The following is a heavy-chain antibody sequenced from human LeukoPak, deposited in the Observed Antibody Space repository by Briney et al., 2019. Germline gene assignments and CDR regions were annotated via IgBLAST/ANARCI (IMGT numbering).Heavy chain of an antibody. V-gene: IGHV4-61*02. CDR1: GGSIGSGSYY. D-gene: IGHD3-10*01. CDR3: VRRSSWFGEYYFDF. J-gene: IGHJ4*02. Sequence: PSETLSLTCTLSGGSIGSGSYYRSLIRQPAGKGLEWIGRIYTSGSTNYNPSLKSRVTISLDMSKNHFSLRLRSVTAADTAIYYCVRRSSWFGEYYFDFWGQGILVTVSS. CDR2: IYTSGST.